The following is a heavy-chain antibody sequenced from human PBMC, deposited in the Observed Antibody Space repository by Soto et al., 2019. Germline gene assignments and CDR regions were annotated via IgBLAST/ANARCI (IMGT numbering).Heavy chain of an antibody. Sequence: RASVKVSCKASGGTFSSYAISWVRQAPGQGLEWMGGIIPIFGTANYAQKFQGRVTITADESTSTAYMELSSLRSEDTAVYYCARGRGSSSWYRHDYWGQGTLVTVSS. J-gene: IGHJ4*02. CDR1: GGTFSSYA. CDR2: IIPIFGTA. CDR3: ARGRGSSSWYRHDY. D-gene: IGHD6-13*01. V-gene: IGHV1-69*13.